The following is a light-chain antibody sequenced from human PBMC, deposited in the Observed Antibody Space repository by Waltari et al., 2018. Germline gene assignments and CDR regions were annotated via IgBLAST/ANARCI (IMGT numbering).Light chain of an antibody. J-gene: IGKJ2*01. CDR1: HSIDSY. CDR2: AAS. V-gene: IGKV1-39*01. CDR3: QQSYSTPDT. Sequence: DIQMTQSPSSLSASVGDRVTITCRASHSIDSYLNWYQQKPGKAPKVLIYAASSLHSGVPSSFTGSGSGTDFTLTISKLQPEDSATYYCQQSYSTPDTFGQGTKLEIK.